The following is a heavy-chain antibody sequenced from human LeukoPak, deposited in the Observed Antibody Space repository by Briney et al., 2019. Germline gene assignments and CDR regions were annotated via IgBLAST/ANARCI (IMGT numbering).Heavy chain of an antibody. D-gene: IGHD4-17*01. J-gene: IGHJ4*02. Sequence: SQTLSLTCAISGDSVSSNSAAWNWIRQSPSTGLEWLGRTYYRSKWYHDYAPSVISRMAINAGASKNQFSLQVNSVTPEDTAVYYCTRDDYGQIDYWGQGTLVTVSS. CDR3: TRDDYGQIDY. CDR2: TYYRSKWYH. V-gene: IGHV6-1*01. CDR1: GDSVSSNSAA.